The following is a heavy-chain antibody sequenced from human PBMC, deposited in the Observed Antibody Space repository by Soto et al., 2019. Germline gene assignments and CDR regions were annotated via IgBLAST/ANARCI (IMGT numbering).Heavy chain of an antibody. CDR2: IKQDGSVK. V-gene: IGHV3-7*01. CDR1: GFTFSSSW. D-gene: IGHD1-1*01. CDR3: SRDRGHNVVDY. Sequence: PGGSLRLSCAASGFTFSSSWMSWVRQAPGKGLEWVANIKQDGSVKYYVDSVKGRFTISRDNAKNSLYLQMNSLRAEDTAVYYCSRDRGHNVVDYCGQGTLVPGS. J-gene: IGHJ4*02.